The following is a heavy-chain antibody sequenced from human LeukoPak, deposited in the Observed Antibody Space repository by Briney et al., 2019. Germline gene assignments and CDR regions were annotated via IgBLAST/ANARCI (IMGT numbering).Heavy chain of an antibody. CDR3: ARDRNYYGSGSSLDY. D-gene: IGHD3-10*01. V-gene: IGHV4-31*03. Sequence: SQTLSLTCTVSGGSISSGGYYCSWIRQHPGKGLEWIGYIYYSGSTYYNPSLKSRVTISVDTSKSQFSLKLSSVTAADTAVYYCARDRNYYGSGSSLDYWGQGTLVTVSS. CDR1: GGSISSGGYY. J-gene: IGHJ4*02. CDR2: IYYSGST.